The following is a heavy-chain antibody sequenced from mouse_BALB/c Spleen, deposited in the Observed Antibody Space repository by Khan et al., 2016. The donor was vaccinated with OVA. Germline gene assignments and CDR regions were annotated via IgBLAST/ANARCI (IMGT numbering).Heavy chain of an antibody. J-gene: IGHJ3*01. Sequence: DVQLVESGGDLVKPGGSLKLSCAASGFTFSTYGMSWVRQTPDKRLEWVATVSTGGSYTYYQDSVKGRFTISRDNAQNTLYMQMSSLKSEDTAMFYCARLAYYYDSEGFAYWGQGTLVTVSA. CDR1: GFTFSTYG. CDR3: ARLAYYYDSEGFAY. V-gene: IGHV5-6*01. D-gene: IGHD1-1*01. CDR2: VSTGGSYT.